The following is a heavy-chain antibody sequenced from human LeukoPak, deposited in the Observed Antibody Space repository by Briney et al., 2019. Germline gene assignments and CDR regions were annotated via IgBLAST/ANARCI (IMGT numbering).Heavy chain of an antibody. V-gene: IGHV4-4*09. Sequence: SETLSLTCTVSGGSISSYYWSWIRQPPGKGLEWIGYIYTSGSTNYNLSLKSRVTISVDTSKNQFSLKLSSVTAAHTAVYYCARGQYCSGGSCYGGFDYWGQGTLVTVSS. J-gene: IGHJ4*02. CDR3: ARGQYCSGGSCYGGFDY. CDR2: IYTSGST. D-gene: IGHD2-15*01. CDR1: GGSISSYY.